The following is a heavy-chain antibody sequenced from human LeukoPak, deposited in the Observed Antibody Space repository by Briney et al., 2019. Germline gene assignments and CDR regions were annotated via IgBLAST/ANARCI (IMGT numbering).Heavy chain of an antibody. CDR2: ISSSSSTI. V-gene: IGHV3-48*04. D-gene: IGHD3-10*01. Sequence: GGSLRPSCAASGFTFSSYSMNWVRQAPGKGLEWVSYISSSSSTIYYADSVKGRFTISRDNAKNSLYLQMNSLRAEDTAVYYCARSQGSRSGSYYNGWGQGTLVTVSS. J-gene: IGHJ4*02. CDR3: ARSQGSRSGSYYNG. CDR1: GFTFSSYS.